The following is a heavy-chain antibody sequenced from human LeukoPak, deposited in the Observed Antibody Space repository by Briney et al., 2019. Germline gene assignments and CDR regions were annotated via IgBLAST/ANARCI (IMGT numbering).Heavy chain of an antibody. CDR2: IGGSGGST. J-gene: IGHJ4*02. CDR3: AKDWTIVGATYSDY. D-gene: IGHD1-26*01. Sequence: GGSPRLSCAGSGFTFSSYAMSWVRQAPGKGLEWVSAIGGSGGSTYYADSVKGRFTISRDNSKNTLYLQMNSLRAEDTAVYYCAKDWTIVGATYSDYWGQGTLVTVSS. CDR1: GFTFSSYA. V-gene: IGHV3-23*01.